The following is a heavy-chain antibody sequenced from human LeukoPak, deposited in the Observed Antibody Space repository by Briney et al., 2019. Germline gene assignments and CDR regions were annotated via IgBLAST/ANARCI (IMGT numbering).Heavy chain of an antibody. Sequence: SETLSLTCAVYGGSFSGYYWSWIRQPPGKGLEWIGEINHSGSTNYNPSLKSRVTISVDTSKNQFSLKLSSVTAADTAVYYCASEIMITFGGVIAPPDYWGQGTLVTVSS. CDR2: INHSGST. CDR3: ASEIMITFGGVIAPPDY. CDR1: GGSFSGYY. J-gene: IGHJ4*02. V-gene: IGHV4-34*01. D-gene: IGHD3-16*02.